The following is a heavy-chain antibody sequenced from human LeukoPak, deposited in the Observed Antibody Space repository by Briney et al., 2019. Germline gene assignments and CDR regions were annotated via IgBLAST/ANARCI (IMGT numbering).Heavy chain of an antibody. V-gene: IGHV3-21*04. CDR2: VSSTGGYI. D-gene: IGHD3-10*01. Sequence: GGSLRLSCAAPGFVFKDYHVHWVRQAPGKGLEWVASVSSTGGYIYYAESLRGRFTISRDNANNSLSLQMNSLRAEDTAVYYCARAFFGSRMVRGEDDWYFDLWGRGTLVTVSS. CDR1: GFVFKDYH. J-gene: IGHJ2*01. CDR3: ARAFFGSRMVRGEDDWYFDL.